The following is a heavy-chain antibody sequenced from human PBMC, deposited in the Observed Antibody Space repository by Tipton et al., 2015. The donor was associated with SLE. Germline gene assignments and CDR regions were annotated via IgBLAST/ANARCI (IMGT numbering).Heavy chain of an antibody. J-gene: IGHJ6*03. Sequence: TLSLTCSFSGASISTGAYYWSWIRQHPGKGLEWIGFIYYSGSTFYNPSLKSRATISVGTSENQFSLKLSSVTAADTAVYYCARGSRDNIYYYYYMDVWGKGTTVTVSS. V-gene: IGHV4-31*03. D-gene: IGHD1-1*01. CDR2: IYYSGST. CDR3: ARGSRDNIYYYYYMDV. CDR1: GASISTGAYY.